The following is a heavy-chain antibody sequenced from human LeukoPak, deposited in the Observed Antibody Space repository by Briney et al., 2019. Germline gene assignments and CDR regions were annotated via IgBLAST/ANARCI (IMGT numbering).Heavy chain of an antibody. D-gene: IGHD3-16*01. V-gene: IGHV3-23*01. Sequence: LGRSLRLSCAASGFTFGVHAMSWVRQAPGKGPEWVATIGSGADLFYAESVKGRFTISRDDPRNTVWLQMNSLRAEDTALYYCAKDWTPHNRVYDCLDAWGQGTQVTVSS. J-gene: IGHJ5*02. CDR3: AKDWTPHNRVYDCLDA. CDR1: GFTFGVHA. CDR2: IGSGADL.